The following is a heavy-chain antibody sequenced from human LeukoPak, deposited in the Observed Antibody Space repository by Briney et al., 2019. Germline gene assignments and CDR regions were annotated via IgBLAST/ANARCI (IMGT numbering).Heavy chain of an antibody. CDR1: GFTFSSYS. CDR2: ISTSSNYI. D-gene: IGHD2-2*02. V-gene: IGHV3-21*01. CDR3: ARDKVPAAIGRTPFDP. J-gene: IGHJ5*02. Sequence: GGSLRLSCAASGFTFSSYSMNWVRQAPGKGLEWVSSISTSSNYIYYADSVKGRFTISRDNAKNSLYLQMNSLRAEDTAVYYCARDKVPAAIGRTPFDPWGKGTLVTVSS.